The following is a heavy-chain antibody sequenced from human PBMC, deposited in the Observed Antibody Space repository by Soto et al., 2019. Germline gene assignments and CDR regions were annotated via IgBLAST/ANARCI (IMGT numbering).Heavy chain of an antibody. V-gene: IGHV1-18*01. J-gene: IGHJ4*02. CDR2: ISAYNGNT. CDR1: GYTFTSYG. D-gene: IGHD3-22*01. Sequence: ASVKVSCKASGYTFTSYGISWVRQAPGQGLEWMGWISAYNGNTNYAQKLQGRVTMTTDTSTSTAYMELRSLRSDDTAVYYCARVGVSYYDSALGLIDYWGQGTLVTVSS. CDR3: ARVGVSYYDSALGLIDY.